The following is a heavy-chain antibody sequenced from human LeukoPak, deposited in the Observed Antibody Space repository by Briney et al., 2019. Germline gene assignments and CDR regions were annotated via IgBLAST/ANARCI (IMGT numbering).Heavy chain of an antibody. V-gene: IGHV4-38-2*02. Sequence: SETLSLTCTVSGYSITSGYYWGWIRQPPGKGLEWIGSIYHSGSTSWIESIYHSGSTSYNPSLKSRVTISVDTSKNQFFLKLSSVTAADTAVYYCARAGEELVLVDYWGQGTLVTVSS. D-gene: IGHD6-13*01. CDR3: ARAGEELVLVDY. CDR2: IYHSGSTSWIESIYHSGST. J-gene: IGHJ4*02. CDR1: GYSITSGYY.